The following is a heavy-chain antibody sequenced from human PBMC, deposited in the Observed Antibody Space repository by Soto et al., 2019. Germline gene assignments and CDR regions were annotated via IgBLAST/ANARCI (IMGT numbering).Heavy chain of an antibody. V-gene: IGHV3-30-3*01. Sequence: GGSLRLSCAASGFTFSSYAMHWVRQAPGKGLEWVAVISYGGSNKNYADSVKGRFTISSDNSKNTLYLQMNSLRAEDTAVYYCARDGPAWVDTAMVTGGDYWGQGTLVTVSS. D-gene: IGHD5-18*01. CDR2: ISYGGSNK. CDR3: ARDGPAWVDTAMVTGGDY. CDR1: GFTFSSYA. J-gene: IGHJ4*02.